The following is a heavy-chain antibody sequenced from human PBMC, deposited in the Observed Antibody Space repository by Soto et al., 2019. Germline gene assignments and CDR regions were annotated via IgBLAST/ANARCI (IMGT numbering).Heavy chain of an antibody. CDR1: GYSFTSYW. V-gene: IGHV5-51*01. CDR2: IYPGDSDT. D-gene: IGHD3-22*01. J-gene: IGHJ4*02. Sequence: GESLKISCKGSGYSFTSYWIGWVRQMPGKGLEWMGIIYPGDSDTRYSPSFQGQVTISADKSISTAYLQWSSLKASDTAMYYCARIHIHDSSGYYYPIYYFDYWGQGTLVTVSS. CDR3: ARIHIHDSSGYYYPIYYFDY.